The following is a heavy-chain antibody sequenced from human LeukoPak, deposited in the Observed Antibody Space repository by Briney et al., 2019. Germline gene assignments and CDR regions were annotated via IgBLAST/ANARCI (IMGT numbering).Heavy chain of an antibody. CDR1: GYTFTSYG. Sequence: ASVKVSCKASGYTFTSYGISWVRQAPGQGLEWMGWISAYNGNTNYAQKLQGRVTMTTDTSTSTAYMELRSLRSDDTAVYYCARVSYDFWSGYFRWFDPWGQETLVTVSS. V-gene: IGHV1-18*01. J-gene: IGHJ5*02. CDR3: ARVSYDFWSGYFRWFDP. CDR2: ISAYNGNT. D-gene: IGHD3-3*01.